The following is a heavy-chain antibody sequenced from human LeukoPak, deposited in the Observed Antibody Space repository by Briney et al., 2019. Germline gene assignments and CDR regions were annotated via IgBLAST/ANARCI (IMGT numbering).Heavy chain of an antibody. V-gene: IGHV4-39*01. CDR3: ARQVRDSSGYYKASYFDY. J-gene: IGHJ4*02. D-gene: IGHD3-22*01. CDR2: IYYSGST. CDR1: GGSISSSSSY. Sequence: SETLSLTCIVSGGSISSSSSYWGWIRQPPGKGLECIGIIYYSGSTYYNPSLKSRVTISVDTSKNQFSLKLNSVTAADTAVYYCARQVRDSSGYYKASYFDYWGQGTLVTVSS.